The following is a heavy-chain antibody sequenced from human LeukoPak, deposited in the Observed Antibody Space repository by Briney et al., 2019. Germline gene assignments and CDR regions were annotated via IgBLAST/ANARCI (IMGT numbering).Heavy chain of an antibody. V-gene: IGHV3-33*01. Sequence: GGSLRLSCAASGFTFGSYGMHWVHQVPGKGLEWVAVIWYDGSNKYYADSVKGRFTISRDNSKNTLYLQMNSLRAEDTAVYYCARVGSSSWYGDYWGQGTLVTVSS. J-gene: IGHJ4*02. CDR3: ARVGSSSWYGDY. CDR2: IWYDGSNK. CDR1: GFTFGSYG. D-gene: IGHD6-13*01.